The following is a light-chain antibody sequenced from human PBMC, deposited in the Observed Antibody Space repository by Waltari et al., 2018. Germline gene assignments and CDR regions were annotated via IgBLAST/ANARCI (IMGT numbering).Light chain of an antibody. CDR2: NAS. V-gene: IGKV1-5*03. Sequence: DIQMTQSPSTLSASVGYRVTITCLASQRISSWVAWYEQKPGKAPKLLIYNASTLEGGGPSRFSGRGSGREVTLPISSLQPDDFATYYCQHYDSYPVTFGQGTKVDIK. CDR1: QRISSW. CDR3: QHYDSYPVT. J-gene: IGKJ1*01.